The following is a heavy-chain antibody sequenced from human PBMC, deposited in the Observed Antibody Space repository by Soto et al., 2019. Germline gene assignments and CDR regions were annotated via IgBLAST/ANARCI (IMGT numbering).Heavy chain of an antibody. V-gene: IGHV3-23*01. D-gene: IGHD2-21*01. Sequence: EVQLLESGGGLVQPGGSLRLSCAASGFTFSSYAMSWVRQAPGKGLEWVSAISGSGGSTYYADSVKGRFTISRDNSKNTLYLQMNSSRAEDKAVYYCAKSKVRLTTFDDWGQGTLVTVSS. CDR3: AKSKVRLTTFDD. CDR2: ISGSGGST. J-gene: IGHJ4*02. CDR1: GFTFSSYA.